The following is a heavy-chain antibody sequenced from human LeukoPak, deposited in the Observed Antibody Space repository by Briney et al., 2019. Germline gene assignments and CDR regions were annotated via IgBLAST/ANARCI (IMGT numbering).Heavy chain of an antibody. V-gene: IGHV4-59*08. CDR2: IYYSGST. D-gene: IGHD5-12*01. J-gene: IGHJ4*02. CDR1: GGSISSYY. Sequence: SETLSLTCTVSGGSISSYYWSWIRQPPGKGLEWIGYIYYSGSTNYNPSLKSRVTISVDTSKNQFSLKLSSVTAADTAVYYCARLRGYSGYGDFDYWGQGTRVTVSS. CDR3: ARLRGYSGYGDFDY.